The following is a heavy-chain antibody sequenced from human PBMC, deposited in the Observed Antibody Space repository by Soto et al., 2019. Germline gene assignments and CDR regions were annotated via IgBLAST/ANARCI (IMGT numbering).Heavy chain of an antibody. J-gene: IGHJ3*02. CDR2: ISSSSSTI. V-gene: IGHV3-48*01. Sequence: GGSLRLSCAASGFTFSSYSMNWVRQAPGKGLEWVSYISSSSSTIYYADSGKGRFTISRDNAKNSLYLQMNSLRAEDTAVYYCARDGRYNWNSFDIWGQGTMVTVSS. CDR1: GFTFSSYS. CDR3: ARDGRYNWNSFDI. D-gene: IGHD1-7*01.